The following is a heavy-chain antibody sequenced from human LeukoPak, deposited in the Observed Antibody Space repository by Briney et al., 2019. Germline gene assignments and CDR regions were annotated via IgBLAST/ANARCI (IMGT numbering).Heavy chain of an antibody. CDR1: GGSISSGGYY. J-gene: IGHJ4*02. Sequence: KASETLSLTCTVSGGSISSGGYYWSWIRQHPGKGLEWIGYIYYSGSTYYNPSLKSRVTISVDTSKNQFSLKLSSVTAADTAVYYCARHRGWGEWFVLDYWGQGTLVTVSS. CDR2: IYYSGST. D-gene: IGHD3-3*01. V-gene: IGHV4-31*03. CDR3: ARHRGWGEWFVLDY.